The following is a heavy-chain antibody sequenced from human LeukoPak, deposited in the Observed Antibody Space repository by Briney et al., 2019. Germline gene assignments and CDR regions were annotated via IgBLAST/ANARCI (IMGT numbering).Heavy chain of an antibody. CDR3: ARGRTFDN. J-gene: IGHJ4*02. CDR2: IYDRGST. V-gene: IGHV4-59*01. Sequence: PSETLSLTCTVSGGSISSYYWSWIRQPPGKGLEWIGNIYDRGSTKYNPSLKSRVTISVDTSKNQFSLRLSSVTAADTAVYYCARGRTFDNWGQGTLVTVSA. CDR1: GGSISSYY.